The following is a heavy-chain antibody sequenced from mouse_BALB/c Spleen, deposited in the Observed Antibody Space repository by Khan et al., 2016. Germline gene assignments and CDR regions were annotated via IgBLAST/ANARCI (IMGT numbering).Heavy chain of an antibody. CDR3: ARFYEYYTRDY. D-gene: IGHD2-12*01. Sequence: VELVESGGGLVKPGGSLKLSCAASGFTFSTYGMSWVRQTPAKRLEWVATISGGDSYTYYPDSVKGRFTISRDNAKNNLYLQMSSLRSEDTALYYCARFYEYYTRDYWGQGTSVTVSS. V-gene: IGHV5-9-2*01. CDR2: ISGGDSYT. CDR1: GFTFSTYG. J-gene: IGHJ4*01.